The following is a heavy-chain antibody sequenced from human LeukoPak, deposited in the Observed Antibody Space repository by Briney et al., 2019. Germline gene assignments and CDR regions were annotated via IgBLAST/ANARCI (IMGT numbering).Heavy chain of an antibody. CDR1: GYTFTSHY. J-gene: IGHJ4*02. Sequence: ASVKVSCKASGYTFTSHYMQWVRLAPGQGLERMGIINPSGGGTRYAQKFQGRVTMTRDTSTSTVYMELGSLRSEDTAVYYCAREGSGSLPHLDHWGQGTLVTVPS. D-gene: IGHD3-10*01. CDR2: INPSGGGT. V-gene: IGHV1-46*01. CDR3: AREGSGSLPHLDH.